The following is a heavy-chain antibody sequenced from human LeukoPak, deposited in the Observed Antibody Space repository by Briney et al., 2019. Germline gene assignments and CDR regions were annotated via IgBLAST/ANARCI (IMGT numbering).Heavy chain of an antibody. J-gene: IGHJ5*02. Sequence: PSETLSLTCTVSGGSISSYYWSWIRQPPGKGLEWIGFIYYSGSTNYNPSLKSRVTISVDTSKNQFFLNLRSVTAADTAVYYCARVPRIEAGATGDWFDPWGQGTVATVSS. D-gene: IGHD6-13*01. CDR1: GGSISSYY. CDR3: ARVPRIEAGATGDWFDP. CDR2: IYYSGST. V-gene: IGHV4-59*01.